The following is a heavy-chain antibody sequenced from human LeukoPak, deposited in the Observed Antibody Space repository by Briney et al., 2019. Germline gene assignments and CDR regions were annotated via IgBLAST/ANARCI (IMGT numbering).Heavy chain of an antibody. CDR3: ARGGMVVAATPGPIDP. CDR1: GYTFTSYG. V-gene: IGHV1-8*02. D-gene: IGHD2-15*01. CDR2: MNPNSGNT. Sequence: ASVKVSCKASGYTFTSYGINWVRQATGQGLEWMGWMNPNSGNTGYAQKFQGRVTMTRNTSISTAYMELSSLRSEDTAVYYCARGGMVVAATPGPIDPWGQGTLVTVSS. J-gene: IGHJ5*02.